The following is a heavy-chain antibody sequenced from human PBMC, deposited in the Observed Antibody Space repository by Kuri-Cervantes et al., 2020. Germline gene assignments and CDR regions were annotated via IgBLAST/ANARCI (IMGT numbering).Heavy chain of an antibody. CDR2: IKTDGSST. J-gene: IGHJ6*03. CDR1: GFTFSSFW. CDR3: AKGGGRNFYYYMDV. D-gene: IGHD1-14*01. V-gene: IGHV3-74*01. Sequence: GGSLRLSCAASGFTFSSFWMHWVRQVPGKGLVWVSCIKTDGSSTYYADSVKGRFTISRDNTKNTLYLQVNSLRAEDTAVYYCAKGGGRNFYYYMDVWGKGTTVTVSS.